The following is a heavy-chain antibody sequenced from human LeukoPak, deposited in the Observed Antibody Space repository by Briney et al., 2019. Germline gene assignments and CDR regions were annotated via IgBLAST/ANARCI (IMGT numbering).Heavy chain of an antibody. CDR3: ARDPLAVAGTSY. D-gene: IGHD6-19*01. V-gene: IGHV3-53*01. Sequence: PGGSLRPSCAASGFTVSSNYMSWVRQAPGKGLEWVSVIYSGGSTYYADSVKGRFTISRDNSKNTLYLQMNSLRAEDTAVYYCARDPLAVAGTSYWGQGTLVTVSS. CDR1: GFTVSSNY. J-gene: IGHJ4*02. CDR2: IYSGGST.